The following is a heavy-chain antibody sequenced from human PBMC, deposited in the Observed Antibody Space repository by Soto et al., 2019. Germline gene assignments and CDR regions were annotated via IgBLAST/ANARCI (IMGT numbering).Heavy chain of an antibody. Sequence: GWSLRLSCAASGFTFSSYAMSWVRQAPGKGLAWVSAISGSGGSTYYADSVKGRFTISRANSNNTLYMQTNSLSTEDTAVNYCAKDLWFGELSTLGPWGQGTLVTVSS. J-gene: IGHJ5*02. D-gene: IGHD3-10*01. CDR2: ISGSGGST. CDR1: GFTFSSYA. CDR3: AKDLWFGELSTLGP. V-gene: IGHV3-23*01.